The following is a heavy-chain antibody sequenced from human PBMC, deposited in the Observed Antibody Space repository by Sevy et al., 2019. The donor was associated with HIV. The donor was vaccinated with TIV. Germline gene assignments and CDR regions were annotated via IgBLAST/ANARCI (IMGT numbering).Heavy chain of an antibody. D-gene: IGHD6-13*01. J-gene: IGHJ4*02. CDR1: GFTFSSYA. Sequence: GGSLRLSCAASGFTFSSYAMHWVRQAPGKGLEWVAVISYDGSNKYYADSVKGRFTISRDNSKNTLYLQMNSLRAADTAVYYCARDLAAAAFDYWGQGTLVTVSS. CDR2: ISYDGSNK. CDR3: ARDLAAAAFDY. V-gene: IGHV3-30-3*01.